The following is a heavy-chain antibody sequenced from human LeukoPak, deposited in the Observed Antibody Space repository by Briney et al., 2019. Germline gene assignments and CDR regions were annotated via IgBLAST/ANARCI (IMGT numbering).Heavy chain of an antibody. CDR1: GSTFSSYG. CDR3: AEDSVGATNIDY. Sequence: GGSLRLSCAASGSTFSSYGMHWVRQAPGKGLEWVAVIWYDGSNKYYADSVKGRFTISRDNSKNTLYLQMNSLRAEDTAVYYCAEDSVGATNIDYWGQGTLVTVSS. J-gene: IGHJ4*02. CDR2: IWYDGSNK. V-gene: IGHV3-33*06. D-gene: IGHD1-26*01.